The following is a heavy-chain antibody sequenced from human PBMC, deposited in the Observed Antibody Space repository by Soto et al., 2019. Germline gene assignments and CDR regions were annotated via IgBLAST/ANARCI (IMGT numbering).Heavy chain of an antibody. J-gene: IGHJ6*02. CDR3: ASLLGTTYYYGMDV. V-gene: IGHV3-11*01. CDR1: GFTFSDYY. Sequence: QVQLVESGGGWVKPGGSLRLSCAASGFTFSDYYMSWIRQAPGKGLGWVSYISRSGSTISYADSGKGRFPISRDNAKNSLYLQMNSLRAEDTAVYYCASLLGTTYYYGMDVWGQGTTVTVSS. CDR2: ISRSGSTI. D-gene: IGHD1-7*01.